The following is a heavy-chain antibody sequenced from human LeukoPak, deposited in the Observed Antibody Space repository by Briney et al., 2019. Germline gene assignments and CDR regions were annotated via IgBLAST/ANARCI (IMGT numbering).Heavy chain of an antibody. CDR1: GFTFSTYA. Sequence: GSLRLSCAASGFTFSTYAMSWVRQAPEKGLGWVSTISGSGGSTYYADSVKGRFTISRDNSKNTLYLQMNSLRDEDTAVYYCALQFIAVAGKFDHWGQGTLVTVSS. J-gene: IGHJ4*02. CDR2: ISGSGGST. D-gene: IGHD6-19*01. V-gene: IGHV3-23*01. CDR3: ALQFIAVAGKFDH.